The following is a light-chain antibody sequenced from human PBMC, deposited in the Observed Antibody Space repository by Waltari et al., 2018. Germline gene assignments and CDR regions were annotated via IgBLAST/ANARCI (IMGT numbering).Light chain of an antibody. CDR3: QKYGTLPAT. CDR2: DAP. Sequence: EIVLTQSPGTLSLSPGERATLSCRASQRVSRTLAWYQQKPGQAPRLLIHDAPSRANGIPDRCSGSGSGTDFSLTSSRLEPEDFAVYYCQKYGTLPATFGQGTKVEIK. J-gene: IGKJ1*01. V-gene: IGKV3-20*01. CDR1: QRVSRT.